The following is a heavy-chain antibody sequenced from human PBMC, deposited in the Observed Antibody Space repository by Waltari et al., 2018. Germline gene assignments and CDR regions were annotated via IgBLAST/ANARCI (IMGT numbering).Heavy chain of an antibody. D-gene: IGHD3-3*01. CDR2: INSGGDST. Sequence: QVLESGGGLAQPGGSLRLSCAASGFTFSNYAMRWVRQAPGKGLECVSGINSGGDSTAYVDSVKGRFTISRDNSKNTLYLQMNSLRVEDTALYYCAKVYPRSLYYDFWSGTAFDIWGQGTMVTVSS. CDR1: GFTFSNYA. V-gene: IGHV3-23*01. J-gene: IGHJ3*02. CDR3: AKVYPRSLYYDFWSGTAFDI.